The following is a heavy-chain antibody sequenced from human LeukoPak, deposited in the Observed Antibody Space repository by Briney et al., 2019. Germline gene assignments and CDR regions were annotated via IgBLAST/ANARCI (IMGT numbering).Heavy chain of an antibody. CDR3: ARVNCSSTSCRSKFLDY. V-gene: IGHV1-8*01. CDR2: MNPNSANT. CDR1: GYTFTNYD. J-gene: IGHJ4*02. D-gene: IGHD2-2*01. Sequence: GASVKVSCKASGYTFTNYDINWVRQATGQGLEWMGWMNPNSANTGYAQKFQGRVTMTRNTSISTGYMELSSLRSEDTAVYYCARVNCSSTSCRSKFLDYWGQGTLVTVSS.